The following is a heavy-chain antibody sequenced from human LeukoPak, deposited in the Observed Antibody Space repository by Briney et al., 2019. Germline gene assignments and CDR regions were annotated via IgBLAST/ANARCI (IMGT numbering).Heavy chain of an antibody. CDR3: ARLMGGVTTYDY. V-gene: IGHV3-7*01. CDR1: GFTFSNYW. CDR2: IRPDGSDD. Sequence: GGCLRLSCAAAGFTFSNYWMSWVRQAPGKGLVCVASIRPDGSDDHHMDSVKGRFTIPRDNAENSLLLQMNSLRAEDTAVYYCARLMGGVTTYDYWGQGTLVTVSS. J-gene: IGHJ4*02. D-gene: IGHD4-11*01.